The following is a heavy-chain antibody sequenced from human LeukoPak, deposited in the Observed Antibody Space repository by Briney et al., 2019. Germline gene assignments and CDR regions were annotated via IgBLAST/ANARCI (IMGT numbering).Heavy chain of an antibody. J-gene: IGHJ4*02. D-gene: IGHD1-7*01. Sequence: SETLSLTCTVSGGSISSYSWRWIRQPPGKGLGWIGYIYYSGSTKYNPSLKSRVTISVDASKTQFSLKLNSVTAADTAVYYCARGSRELYYFDYWGQGTLVTVSS. CDR2: IYYSGST. V-gene: IGHV4-59*01. CDR3: ARGSRELYYFDY. CDR1: GGSISSYS.